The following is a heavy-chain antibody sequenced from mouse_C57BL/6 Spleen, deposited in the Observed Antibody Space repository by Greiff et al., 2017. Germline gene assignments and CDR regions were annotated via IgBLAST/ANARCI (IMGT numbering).Heavy chain of an antibody. Sequence: ESGPGLVKPSQSLSLTCSVTGYSITSGYYWNWIRQYPGNKLEWMSYISYDGSNNYNPSLKNRISITRDTSKNHFFLKLNSVTTEDTATYYCAREGWENYFDYWGQGTTRTVSS. D-gene: IGHD3-3*01. J-gene: IGHJ2*01. CDR2: ISYDGSN. V-gene: IGHV3-6*01. CDR3: AREGWENYFDY. CDR1: GYSITSGYY.